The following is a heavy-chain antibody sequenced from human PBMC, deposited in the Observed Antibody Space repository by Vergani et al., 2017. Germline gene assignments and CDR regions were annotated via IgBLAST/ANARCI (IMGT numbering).Heavy chain of an antibody. D-gene: IGHD2-2*01. V-gene: IGHV3-23*01. CDR3: AKDTPPIVVVPAAPHDAFDI. Sequence: EVQLLESGGGLVQPGGSLRLSCAASGFTFSSYAMSWVRQAPGKGLEWVSAISGSGGSTYYADSVKGRFTNSRDNSKNTLYLQMNSLRAEDTAVYYCAKDTPPIVVVPAAPHDAFDIWGQGTMVTVSS. CDR1: GFTFSSYA. J-gene: IGHJ3*02. CDR2: ISGSGGST.